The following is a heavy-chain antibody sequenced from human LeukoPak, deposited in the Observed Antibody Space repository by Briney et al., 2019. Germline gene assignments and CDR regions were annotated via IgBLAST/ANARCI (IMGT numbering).Heavy chain of an antibody. V-gene: IGHV4-59*01. D-gene: IGHD3-3*01. CDR2: IYYSGST. CDR3: ARAMYYDFWSGYLGY. Sequence: SETLSLTCTVSGGSISSYYWSWIRQPPGKGLEWIGYIYYSGSTNYNPSLKSRVTISVDTSKNQFSLKLSSVTAADTAVYYCARAMYYDFWSGYLGYWGQGTLVTVSS. CDR1: GGSISSYY. J-gene: IGHJ4*02.